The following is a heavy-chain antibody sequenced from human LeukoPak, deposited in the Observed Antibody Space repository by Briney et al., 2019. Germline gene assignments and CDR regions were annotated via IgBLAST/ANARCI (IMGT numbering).Heavy chain of an antibody. CDR3: ARDGPAQMVDLDY. D-gene: IGHD3-10*01. CDR2: VYPNNGAT. V-gene: IGHV1-2*02. J-gene: IGHJ4*02. Sequence: DSVKVSCKASGYSFSGTGQYLYWLRQAPGQGLECMGWVYPNNGATAYAQQFQGRVAMTRDTSINTAYMELSRLRPDDTAVYYCARDGPAQMVDLDYWGQGALVTVSS. CDR1: GYSFSGTGQY.